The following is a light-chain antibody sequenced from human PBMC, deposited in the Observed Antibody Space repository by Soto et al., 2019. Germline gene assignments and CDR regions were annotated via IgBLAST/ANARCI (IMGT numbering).Light chain of an antibody. CDR2: EVS. V-gene: IGLV2-8*01. Sequence: QSALTQPRSASGSPGQSVTISCTGTISDVGGYNYVSWYQQHPGKAPKLMIYEVSKRPSGVPDRFSGSKSGNTASLTVSGLQAEDEADYYCSSYAGSNSYVFGTGTKVTVL. J-gene: IGLJ1*01. CDR1: ISDVGGYNY. CDR3: SSYAGSNSYV.